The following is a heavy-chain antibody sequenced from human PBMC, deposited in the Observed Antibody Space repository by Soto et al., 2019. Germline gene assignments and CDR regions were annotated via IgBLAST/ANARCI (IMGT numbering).Heavy chain of an antibody. Sequence: SLRLSCAASGFTFSSYGMHWVRQAPGKGLEWVAVISYDGSNKYYADSVKGRFTISRDNSKNTLYLQMNSLRAEDTAVYYCAKMGGYYYDSSGYDIWGQGTMVTVSS. CDR1: GFTFSSYG. J-gene: IGHJ3*02. CDR2: ISYDGSNK. CDR3: AKMGGYYYDSSGYDI. D-gene: IGHD3-22*01. V-gene: IGHV3-30*18.